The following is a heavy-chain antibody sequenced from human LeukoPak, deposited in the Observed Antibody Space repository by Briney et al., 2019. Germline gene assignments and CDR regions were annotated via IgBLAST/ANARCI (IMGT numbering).Heavy chain of an antibody. D-gene: IGHD6-13*01. CDR2: IWYDGSNI. Sequence: GGSLGLSCAASGFMFSDYGMHWVRQAPGKGLEWVAAIWYDGSNIFYADSVKGRFTISRDNSKNALYLQMKSLCAEDTAVYYCARDGAAVGDDFDYWGQGTLVTVSS. CDR3: ARDGAAVGDDFDY. V-gene: IGHV3-33*01. CDR1: GFMFSDYG. J-gene: IGHJ4*02.